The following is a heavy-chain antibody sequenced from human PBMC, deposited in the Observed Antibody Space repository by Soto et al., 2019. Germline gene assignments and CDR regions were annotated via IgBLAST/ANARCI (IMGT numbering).Heavy chain of an antibody. CDR2: INAGNGNT. D-gene: IGHD6-6*01. CDR1: GYTFTSYA. J-gene: IGHJ4*02. Sequence: ASVKVSCKASGYTFTSYAMHWVRQAPGQRLEWMGWINAGNGNTKYSQKFQGRVTITRDTSASTAYMELSSLRSEDTAVYYCARLHSSSSSFDYWGQGTLVTVSS. V-gene: IGHV1-3*01. CDR3: ARLHSSSSSFDY.